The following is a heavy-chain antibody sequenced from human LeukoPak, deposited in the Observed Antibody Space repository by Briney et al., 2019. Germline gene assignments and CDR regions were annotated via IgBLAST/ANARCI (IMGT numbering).Heavy chain of an antibody. D-gene: IGHD3-10*01. CDR1: GGSISSGSYY. CDR3: ARGGSGSYYRPLSRYGMDV. Sequence: PSQTLSLTCTVSGGSISSGSYYWSWIRQPAGKGLEWIGRIYTSGSTNYNPSLKSRVTISVDTSKNQFSLKLSSVTAADTAVYYCARGGSGSYYRPLSRYGMDVWGQGTTVTVSS. J-gene: IGHJ6*02. V-gene: IGHV4-61*02. CDR2: IYTSGST.